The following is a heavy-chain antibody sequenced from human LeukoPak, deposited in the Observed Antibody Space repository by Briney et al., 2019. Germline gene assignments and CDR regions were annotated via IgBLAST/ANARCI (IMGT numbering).Heavy chain of an antibody. CDR1: GGSISSSSYY. J-gene: IGHJ4*02. Sequence: PSETLSLTCTVSGGSISSSSYYWGWIRQPPGKGLEWIGSIYYSGSTYYNPSLKSRVTISVDTSKNQFSLKLSSVTAADTAVYYCATNGRLRLFYFDYWGQGTLVTVSS. D-gene: IGHD5-12*01. V-gene: IGHV4-39*07. CDR2: IYYSGST. CDR3: ATNGRLRLFYFDY.